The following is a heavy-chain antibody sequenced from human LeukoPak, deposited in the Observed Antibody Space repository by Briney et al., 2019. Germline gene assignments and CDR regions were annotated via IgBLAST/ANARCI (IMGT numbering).Heavy chain of an antibody. D-gene: IGHD1-14*01. CDR3: AKEQYPGYFDY. J-gene: IGHJ4*02. CDR2: IKNDGSKK. CDR1: GFTFSNYW. V-gene: IGHV3-7*01. Sequence: PGGSLRLSCAASGFTFSNYWMGWVRQAPGKGLEWVANIKNDGSKKYYVDSVKGRFTISRDNSNNTLYLQLNNVRTEDTATYFCAKEQYPGYFDYWGQGTLVTVSS.